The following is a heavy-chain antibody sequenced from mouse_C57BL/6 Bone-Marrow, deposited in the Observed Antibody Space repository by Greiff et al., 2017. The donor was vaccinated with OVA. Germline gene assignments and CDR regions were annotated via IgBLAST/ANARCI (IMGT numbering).Heavy chain of an antibody. CDR3: ARGGGVYYGYDWFAY. J-gene: IGHJ3*01. CDR1: GFTFSSYA. Sequence: EVKLMESGGGLVKPGGSLKLSCAASGFTFSSYAMSWVRQTPEKRLEWVATISDGGSYTYYPDNVKGRFTISRDNANNNLYLQMSHLKSEDTAMYYCARGGGVYYGYDWFAYWGQGTLVTVSA. V-gene: IGHV5-4*03. D-gene: IGHD2-2*01. CDR2: ISDGGSYT.